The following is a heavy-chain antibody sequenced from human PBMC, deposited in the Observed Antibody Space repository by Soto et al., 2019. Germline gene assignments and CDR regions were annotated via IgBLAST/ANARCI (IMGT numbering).Heavy chain of an antibody. CDR2: IYYSGTT. J-gene: IGHJ4*02. D-gene: IGHD6-13*01. CDR3: ARDAYSSSWLDY. V-gene: IGHV4-59*01. Sequence: SETLSLTCTVSGGSISSYYWSWIRQPPGKGLEWIGYIYYSGTTKYNPSLKSRVTISVDTSKNQFSLNLYSVTAADTAVYYCARDAYSSSWLDYWGQGTLVTVSS. CDR1: GGSISSYY.